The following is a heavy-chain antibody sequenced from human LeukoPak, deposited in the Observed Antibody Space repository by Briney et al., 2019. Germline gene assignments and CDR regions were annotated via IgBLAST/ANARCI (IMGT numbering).Heavy chain of an antibody. D-gene: IGHD2-2*01. CDR1: GFTFSSYE. V-gene: IGHV3-48*03. J-gene: IGHJ5*02. Sequence: QPGGSLRLSCAASGFTFSSYEMNWVRQAPGKGLEWVSYISSSGSTIYYADSVKGRFTISRDNSKNTLYLQMNSLRAEDTAVYYCARGKSSRVFYWFDPWGQGTLVTVSS. CDR3: ARGKSSRVFYWFDP. CDR2: ISSSGSTI.